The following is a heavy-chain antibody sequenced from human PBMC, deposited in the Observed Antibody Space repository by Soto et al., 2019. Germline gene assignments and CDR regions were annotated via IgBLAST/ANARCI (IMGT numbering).Heavy chain of an antibody. J-gene: IGHJ5*02. Sequence: QVQLVQSGAEVKKPGSSVKVSCKASGGTFSSYTISWVRQAPGQGLEWMGRIIPILGIANYAQKFQGRVTLTADITATTAHMELSSLRPEATAVYYCARGRGIAVGHWFDPWGQGTLVPVSS. V-gene: IGHV1-69*02. CDR2: IIPILGIA. CDR1: GGTFSSYT. CDR3: ARGRGIAVGHWFDP. D-gene: IGHD6-19*01.